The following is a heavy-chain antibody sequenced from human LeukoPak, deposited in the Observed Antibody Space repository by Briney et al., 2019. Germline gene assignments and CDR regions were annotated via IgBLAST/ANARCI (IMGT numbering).Heavy chain of an antibody. Sequence: PGGSLRLSCAVSGFTFSNAWMSWVRQAPGQGLEWVGRIKSKTDGGTTDYAAPVKGRFTISRDDSKNTLYLQMNSLKTEDTAVYYCTSEGASSCGWYGGYFDYWGQGTLVTVSS. V-gene: IGHV3-15*01. J-gene: IGHJ4*02. CDR2: IKSKTDGGTT. D-gene: IGHD6-19*01. CDR3: TSEGASSCGWYGGYFDY. CDR1: GFTFSNAW.